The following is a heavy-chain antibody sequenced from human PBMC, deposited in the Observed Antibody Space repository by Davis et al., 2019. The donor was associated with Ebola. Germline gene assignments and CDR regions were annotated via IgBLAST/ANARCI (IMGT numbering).Heavy chain of an antibody. CDR1: GFTFSSYA. CDR2: IYDGSNK. V-gene: IGHV3-30*04. CDR3: ARKTYFDY. J-gene: IGHJ4*02. Sequence: GGSLRLSCAASGFTFSSYAMHWVRQAPGKGLEWVAVIYDGSNKYYADSVKGRFTISRDNSKNTLYLQMNSLRAEDTAVYYCARKTYFDYWGQGTLVTVSS.